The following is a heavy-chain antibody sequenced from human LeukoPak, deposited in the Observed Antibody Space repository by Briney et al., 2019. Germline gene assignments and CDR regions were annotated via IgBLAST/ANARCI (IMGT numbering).Heavy chain of an antibody. CDR2: LSGSGGNT. Sequence: GGSLRLSCAASGFTFSSYAMSWVRQAPGKGLEWVSGLSGSGGNTIYADSVKGRFTISRDNSKNTMFLQMNSLRAEDTAVYYCAKELSGGWPFDYWGQGTLVTVSS. V-gene: IGHV3-23*01. D-gene: IGHD6-19*01. CDR3: AKELSGGWPFDY. J-gene: IGHJ4*02. CDR1: GFTFSSYA.